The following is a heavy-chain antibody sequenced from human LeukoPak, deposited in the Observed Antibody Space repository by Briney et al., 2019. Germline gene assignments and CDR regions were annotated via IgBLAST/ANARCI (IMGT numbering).Heavy chain of an antibody. J-gene: IGHJ6*02. CDR1: GYSFTSYW. Sequence: GESLKISCKGSGYSFTSYWIGWACQMPGKGLEWMGIIYPGDSDTRYSPSFQGQVTISADKSISTAYLQWSSLKASDSAMYYCARGKYRSGWGFYYYYGMDVWGQGTTVTVSS. V-gene: IGHV5-51*01. CDR2: IYPGDSDT. D-gene: IGHD6-19*01. CDR3: ARGKYRSGWGFYYYYGMDV.